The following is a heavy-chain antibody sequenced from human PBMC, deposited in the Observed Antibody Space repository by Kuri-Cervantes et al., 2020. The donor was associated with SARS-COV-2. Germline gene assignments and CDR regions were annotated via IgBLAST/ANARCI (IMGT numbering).Heavy chain of an antibody. D-gene: IGHD3-22*01. CDR2: ISGSGGST. J-gene: IGHJ4*02. V-gene: IGHV3-23*01. Sequence: GESLKISCAASGFTFSSYAMSWVRQAPGKGLEWVSAISGSGGSTYYADSVKGRFTISRDNSKNTLYLQMSSLRAEDTAVYYGAKDYYDSSGYYYTSGDYWGQGTLVTVSS. CDR1: GFTFSSYA. CDR3: AKDYYDSSGYYYTSGDY.